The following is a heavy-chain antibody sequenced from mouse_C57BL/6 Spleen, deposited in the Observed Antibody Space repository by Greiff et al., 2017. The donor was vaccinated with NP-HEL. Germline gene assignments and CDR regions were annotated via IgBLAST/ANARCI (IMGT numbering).Heavy chain of an antibody. J-gene: IGHJ2*01. D-gene: IGHD2-2*01. CDR2: IDPSDSET. CDR3: ARSVGNMVGYDGDY. Sequence: QVQLQQPGAELVRPGSSVKLSCKASGYTFTSYWMHWVKQRPIQGLEWIGNIDPSDSETHYNQKFKDKATLTVDKSSSTAYMQLSSLTSEDSAVYYGARSVGNMVGYDGDYWGQGTTLTVSS. V-gene: IGHV1-52*01. CDR1: GYTFTSYW.